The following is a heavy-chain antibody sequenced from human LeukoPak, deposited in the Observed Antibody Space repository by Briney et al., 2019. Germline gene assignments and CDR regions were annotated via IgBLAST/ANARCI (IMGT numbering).Heavy chain of an antibody. CDR3: ARLGYCANGVCYTLDS. V-gene: IGHV5-51*01. J-gene: IGHJ4*02. Sequence: GESLKISCKGSGYSFSIYWIGWVRQMPGKGLEWMGSIYPGDSDTRYNPSFQGQVTILADKFISTAYLQWSSLRASDTAMYYCARLGYCANGVCYTLDSWGQGTLVTVSS. CDR2: IYPGDSDT. CDR1: GYSFSIYW. D-gene: IGHD2-8*01.